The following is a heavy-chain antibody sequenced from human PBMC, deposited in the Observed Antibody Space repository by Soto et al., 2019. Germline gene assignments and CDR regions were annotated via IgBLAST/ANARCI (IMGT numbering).Heavy chain of an antibody. V-gene: IGHV1-3*01. J-gene: IGHJ4*02. Sequence: ASVKVSCKTSGYTFTSYAIHWVRQAPGQRLEWMGWIYAGKGNTKYSQKFQGRVTFTRDTGASTAYMELSSLRSEDTAVYFCARDDYYDTSVSLDFWGQGTLVTVSS. CDR3: ARDDYYDTSVSLDF. CDR1: GYTFTSYA. D-gene: IGHD3-22*01. CDR2: IYAGKGNT.